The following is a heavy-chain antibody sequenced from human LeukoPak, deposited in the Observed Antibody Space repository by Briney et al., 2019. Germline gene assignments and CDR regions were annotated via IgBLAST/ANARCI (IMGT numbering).Heavy chain of an antibody. D-gene: IGHD3-10*01. V-gene: IGHV3-66*01. CDR2: IYTGGST. CDR1: GFTVSSNY. CDR3: AKDGASYGSGSYHAN. Sequence: GGSLRLSCAASGFTVSSNYMSWVRQAPGKGLEWVSAIYTGGSTYYAGSVKGRFTISRDNSKNTLYLQMNSLRAEDTAVYYCAKDGASYGSGSYHANWGQGTLVTVSS. J-gene: IGHJ4*02.